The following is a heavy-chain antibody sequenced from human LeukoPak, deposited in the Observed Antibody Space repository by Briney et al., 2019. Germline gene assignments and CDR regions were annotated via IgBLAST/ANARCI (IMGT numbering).Heavy chain of an antibody. J-gene: IGHJ4*02. Sequence: GGSLRLSCAASGFTFSSYGMHWVRQAPGKGLEWVAFIRYDGSNKYYADSVKGRFTISRDNSKNTLYLQMNSLRAEDTAVYYCAKGQSPRYSGYDGTFDYWGQGTLVTVSS. V-gene: IGHV3-30*02. D-gene: IGHD5-12*01. CDR3: AKGQSPRYSGYDGTFDY. CDR1: GFTFSSYG. CDR2: IRYDGSNK.